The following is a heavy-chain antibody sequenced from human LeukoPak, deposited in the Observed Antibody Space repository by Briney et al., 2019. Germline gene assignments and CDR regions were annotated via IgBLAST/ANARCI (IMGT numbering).Heavy chain of an antibody. V-gene: IGHV3-64*01. CDR3: ARDRPNDYDSSGYYDY. CDR2: ISSNGGST. J-gene: IGHJ4*02. CDR1: GFTFSSYA. Sequence: GGSLRLSCAASGFTFSSYAMHWVRQAPGKGLEYVSAISSNGGSTYYANSVKGRFTISRDNSKNTLYLQMGSLRAEDMAVYYCARDRPNDYDSSGYYDYWGQGTLVTVSS. D-gene: IGHD3-22*01.